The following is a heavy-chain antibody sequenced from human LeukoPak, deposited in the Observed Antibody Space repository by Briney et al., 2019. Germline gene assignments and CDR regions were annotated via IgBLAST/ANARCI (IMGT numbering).Heavy chain of an antibody. J-gene: IGHJ5*02. Sequence: RSLRLSCTASGFTFGDYAMSWVRQAPGKGLEWVGFIRSKAYGGTTEYAASVKGRFTISRDDSKSIAYLQMNSLKTEDTAVYYCTRDPYSSSSDWFDPWGQGTLVTVSS. CDR3: TRDPYSSSSDWFDP. D-gene: IGHD6-6*01. V-gene: IGHV3-49*04. CDR2: IRSKAYGGTT. CDR1: GFTFGDYA.